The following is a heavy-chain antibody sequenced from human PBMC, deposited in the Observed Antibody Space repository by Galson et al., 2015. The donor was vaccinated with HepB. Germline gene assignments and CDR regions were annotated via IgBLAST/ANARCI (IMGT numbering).Heavy chain of an antibody. CDR3: ARLSSRYCSSTSCPYALDY. J-gene: IGHJ4*02. CDR1: GYTFTSYA. CDR2: INAGNGNT. Sequence: SVKVSCKASGYTFTSYAMHWVRQAPGQRLEWMGWINAGNGNTKYSQKFQGRVTITRDTSASTAYMELSSLRSEDTAVYYCARLSSRYCSSTSCPYALDYWGQGTLVTISS. V-gene: IGHV1-3*01. D-gene: IGHD2-2*01.